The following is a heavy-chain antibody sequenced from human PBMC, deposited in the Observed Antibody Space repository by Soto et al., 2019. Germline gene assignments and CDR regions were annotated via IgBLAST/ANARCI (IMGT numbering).Heavy chain of an antibody. D-gene: IGHD1-26*01. CDR3: ARRGSGGHYAY. CDR1: GFTFSSYA. CDR2: ISGSGGST. J-gene: IGHJ4*02. Sequence: EVQLLESGGGLVQPGGSLRLSCAASGFTFSSYAMRWVRQAPGKGLEWVSAISGSGGSTYYADSVKGRFTISRDNSKNTVYLQMSSLRAEDTAVYYCARRGSGGHYAYWGQGTLVPVSS. V-gene: IGHV3-23*01.